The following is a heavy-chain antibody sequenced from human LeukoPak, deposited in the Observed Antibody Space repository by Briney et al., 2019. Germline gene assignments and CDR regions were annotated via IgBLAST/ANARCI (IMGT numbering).Heavy chain of an antibody. CDR2: ISWNSGSI. D-gene: IGHD5-24*01. CDR3: AKDPSGYNSPGGFDY. J-gene: IGHJ4*02. CDR1: GFTFDDYA. V-gene: IGHV3-9*01. Sequence: GRSLRLSCAASGFTFDDYAMHWGRQAPAKGLDRVSGISWNSGSIGYADSVKGRFTISGDDAKNSLYLQMNSLRAEDTALYYCAKDPSGYNSPGGFDYWGQGTLVTVSS.